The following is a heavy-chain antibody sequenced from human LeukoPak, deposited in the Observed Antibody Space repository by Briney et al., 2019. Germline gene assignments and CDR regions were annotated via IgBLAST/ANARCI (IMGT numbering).Heavy chain of an antibody. V-gene: IGHV4-4*02. CDR1: GGSISSSNW. J-gene: IGHJ5*02. Sequence: KPSETLSLTCAVSGGSISSSNWWSWVRQPPGKGLEWIGEIYHSGSTNYNPSLKSRVTMSVDTSKNQFSLKLSSVTAADTAVYYCARDPALFHYYYDSSGYGDMSWFDPWGQGTLVTVSS. D-gene: IGHD3-22*01. CDR2: IYHSGST. CDR3: ARDPALFHYYYDSSGYGDMSWFDP.